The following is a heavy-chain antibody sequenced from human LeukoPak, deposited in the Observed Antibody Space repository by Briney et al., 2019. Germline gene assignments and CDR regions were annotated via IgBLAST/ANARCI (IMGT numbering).Heavy chain of an antibody. CDR3: ARGDYMDV. CDR2: ISANSVRS. CDR1: GYTFSTYG. Sequence: ASVKVSCKASGYTFSTYGLSWVRQAPGQGLEWMGWISANSVRSNYAQRLHDRVTMTSDTSTSTGYVDLRNLRSDDTAVYYCARGDYMDVWGTGTTVTVSS. J-gene: IGHJ6*03. V-gene: IGHV1-18*01.